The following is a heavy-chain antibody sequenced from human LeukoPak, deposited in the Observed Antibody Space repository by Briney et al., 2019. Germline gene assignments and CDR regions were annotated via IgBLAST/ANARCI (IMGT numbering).Heavy chain of an antibody. J-gene: IGHJ5*02. CDR2: ISGSGGST. CDR3: AKGSRAVAGPPLATYNWFDP. D-gene: IGHD6-19*01. V-gene: IGHV3-23*01. CDR1: GFTFSSYA. Sequence: GGSLRLSCAASGFTFSSYAMSWVRRAPGKGLEWVSAISGSGGSTYYADSVKGRFTISRDNSKNTLYLQMNSLRAEDTAVYYCAKGSRAVAGPPLATYNWFDPWGQGTLVTVSS.